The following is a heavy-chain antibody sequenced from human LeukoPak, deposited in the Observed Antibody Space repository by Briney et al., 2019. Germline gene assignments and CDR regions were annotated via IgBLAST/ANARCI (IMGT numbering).Heavy chain of an antibody. V-gene: IGHV3-23*01. CDR2: ISGRDGRT. J-gene: IGHJ4*02. CDR1: GFTFSSHA. CDR3: CTSPSFGSSWYQFNY. Sequence: GGSLRLSCAASGFTFSSHAMSWVRQAPGKGLEWVSAISGRDGRTYYTDSVKGRFTISRDNSKNTLYLQMNSLRAEDTAVYYCCTSPSFGSSWYQFNYWGQGALVIVSS. D-gene: IGHD6-13*01.